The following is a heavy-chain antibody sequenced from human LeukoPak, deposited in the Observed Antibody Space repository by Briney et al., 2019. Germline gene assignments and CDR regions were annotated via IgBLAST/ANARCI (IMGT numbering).Heavy chain of an antibody. Sequence: GGSLRLSCAASGFTFSSYEMNWVRQAPGKGLEWISHISSSGTTIYYADSVKGRFTISRDNAENSLYLQMNSLRAEDTAVYYCARDLMFGSGSSYRPFDYWGQGTLVTVSS. CDR1: GFTFSSYE. J-gene: IGHJ4*02. D-gene: IGHD3-10*01. V-gene: IGHV3-48*03. CDR2: ISSSGTTI. CDR3: ARDLMFGSGSSYRPFDY.